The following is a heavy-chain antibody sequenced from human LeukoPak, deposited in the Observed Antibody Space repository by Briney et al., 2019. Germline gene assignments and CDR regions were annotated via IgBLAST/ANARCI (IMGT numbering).Heavy chain of an antibody. V-gene: IGHV4-59*01. D-gene: IGHD6-19*01. J-gene: IGHJ3*02. CDR1: GGSISSYY. Sequence: SETLSLTCTLSGGSISSYYWSWIRQPPGKGLEWIGYIYYSGSTNYNPSLKSRVTISVDTSKNQLSLKLSSVTAADTAVYYCASLYSSGWYAASDAFDIWGQGTMVTVSS. CDR3: ASLYSSGWYAASDAFDI. CDR2: IYYSGST.